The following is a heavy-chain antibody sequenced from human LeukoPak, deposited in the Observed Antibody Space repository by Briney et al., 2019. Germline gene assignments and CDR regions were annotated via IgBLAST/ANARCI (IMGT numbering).Heavy chain of an antibody. V-gene: IGHV3-64*01. CDR3: ARSPHSRSYDAFDI. J-gene: IGHJ3*02. CDR2: ISSHGGST. CDR1: GFTFSSYA. Sequence: GGSLRLSCAASGFTFSSYAMHWVCQAPGKGLEYVSAISSHGGSTTYANSVKSRFTISRDNSKNSLYLQMGSLRAEDMAVYYRARSPHSRSYDAFDIWGQGTMVTVSS. D-gene: IGHD6-13*01.